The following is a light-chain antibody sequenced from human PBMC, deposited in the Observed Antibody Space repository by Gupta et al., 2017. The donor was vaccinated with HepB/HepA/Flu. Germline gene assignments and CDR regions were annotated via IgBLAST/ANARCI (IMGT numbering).Light chain of an antibody. V-gene: IGLV2-14*01. CDR3: CSSSSSSTLYV. J-gene: IGLJ1*01. Sequence: QSALTQPASVSGSPGQSITISCTGTSSDIGTHNYVSWYQQNPGKAPKLIIHDVSDRPSGVSNRFSGSKSGNTAPLTISGLQAEDEADYYCCSSSSSSTLYVFGTGTEVTVL. CDR1: SSDIGTHNY. CDR2: DVS.